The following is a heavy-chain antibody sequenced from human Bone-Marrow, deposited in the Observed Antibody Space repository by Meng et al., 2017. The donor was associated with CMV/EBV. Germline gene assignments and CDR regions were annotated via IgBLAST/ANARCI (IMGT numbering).Heavy chain of an antibody. Sequence: GESLKISCAASGFTFSDYYMSWIRQAPGKGLEWVSYISSSGSTIYYADSVKGRFTISRDNAKNSLYLQMNSLRAEDTAVYYCARDQIVVVPAALYGMDVWVQGTTVTVSS. CDR1: GFTFSDYY. D-gene: IGHD2-2*01. CDR3: ARDQIVVVPAALYGMDV. CDR2: ISSSGSTI. V-gene: IGHV3-11*04. J-gene: IGHJ6*02.